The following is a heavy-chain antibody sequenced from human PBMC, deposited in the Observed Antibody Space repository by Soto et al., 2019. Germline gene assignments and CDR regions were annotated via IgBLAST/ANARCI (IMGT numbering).Heavy chain of an antibody. CDR2: ISAYNGNT. CDR1: GYTFTSYG. D-gene: IGHD3-22*01. J-gene: IGHJ4*02. Sequence: GSSVKVSCKASGYTFTSYGISWVRQAPGQGLEWMGWISAYNGNTNYAQKLQGRVTMTTDTSTSTAYMELRSLRSDDTAVYYCAREYDYDSSGYYKLDYRGQGTLSTVSS. V-gene: IGHV1-18*04. CDR3: AREYDYDSSGYYKLDY.